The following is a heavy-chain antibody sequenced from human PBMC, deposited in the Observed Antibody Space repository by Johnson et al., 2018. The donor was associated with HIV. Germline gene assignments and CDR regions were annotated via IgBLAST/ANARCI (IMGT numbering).Heavy chain of an antibody. J-gene: IGHJ3*02. CDR2: ISVDGRNE. CDR3: ARGDHSSGLCGVFDI. CDR1: GFTFSSSV. Sequence: QVQLVESGGGVVQPGTSLRLSCAASGFTFSSSVMHWVRQAPGKGLEWVSGISVDGRNEPYPDTVKGRFTISRDNSDNILYLQMNSLRVEDTAVYYCARGDHSSGLCGVFDIWGQGTMVTVSS. V-gene: IGHV3-30*01. D-gene: IGHD6-19*01.